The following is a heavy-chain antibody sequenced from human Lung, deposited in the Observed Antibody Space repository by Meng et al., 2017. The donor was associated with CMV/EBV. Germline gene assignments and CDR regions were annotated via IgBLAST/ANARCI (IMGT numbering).Heavy chain of an antibody. CDR1: GGSFGGYY. D-gene: IGHD2-2*01. J-gene: IGHJ6*02. CDR3: ARGYIVVVRAAMVSSGLYGMDV. V-gene: IGHV4-34*01. CDR2: IKHSGST. Sequence: SETLSLTCAVYGGSFGGYYWSWIRQPPGKGLEWIGEIKHSGSTNYNQSLKSRVTISVDTSKNQLSLKRSSVTAADTAVYYCARGYIVVVRAAMVSSGLYGMDVWGQGTTVTVSS.